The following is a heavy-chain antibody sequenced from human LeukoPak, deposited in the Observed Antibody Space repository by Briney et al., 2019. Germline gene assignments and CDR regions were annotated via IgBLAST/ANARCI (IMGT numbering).Heavy chain of an antibody. CDR3: TRSPDIDILPGHSRYYFDY. CDR1: GSSFTSYW. D-gene: IGHD3-9*01. Sequence: GESLQISCKGAGSSFTSYWIGWVRQLPGKGLEWMGVIYPGDAHTRYSPSFQGQGTISADKSISTAYLQWNSLKASDTAIYYCTRSPDIDILPGHSRYYFDYWGQGTLVTVSS. CDR2: IYPGDAHT. J-gene: IGHJ4*02. V-gene: IGHV5-51*01.